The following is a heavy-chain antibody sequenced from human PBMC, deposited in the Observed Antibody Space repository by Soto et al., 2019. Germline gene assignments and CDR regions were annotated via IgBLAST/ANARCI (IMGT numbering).Heavy chain of an antibody. Sequence: PGGSLRLSCAASGFIFRDWFMSWIWQAPGKGLEWISYISKDSGRATRYADSVKGRFTISRDDSKNTLYLQMNSLKTEDTAVYYCTTVRYYYDSSGYYRYTNFDYWGQGTLVTVSS. CDR2: ISKDSGRAT. V-gene: IGHV3-15*01. D-gene: IGHD3-22*01. CDR3: TTVRYYYDSSGYYRYTNFDY. J-gene: IGHJ4*02. CDR1: GFIFRDWF.